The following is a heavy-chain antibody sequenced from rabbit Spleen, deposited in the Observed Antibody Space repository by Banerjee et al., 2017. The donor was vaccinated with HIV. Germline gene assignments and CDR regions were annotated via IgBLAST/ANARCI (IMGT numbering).Heavy chain of an antibody. CDR3: ARGSAAMTMVITGYYLNL. CDR2: IDISSGST. Sequence: QSLEESGGDLVKPGASLTLTCTASGFSFSSTYWMCWVRQAPGTGLEWIGCIDISSGSTCYASWAKGRFTISKTSSTTVTLQMTSLTAADTATYFCARGSAAMTMVITGYYLNLWGQGTLVTVS. V-gene: IGHV1S40*01. J-gene: IGHJ4*01. D-gene: IGHD2-1*01. CDR1: GFSFSSTYW.